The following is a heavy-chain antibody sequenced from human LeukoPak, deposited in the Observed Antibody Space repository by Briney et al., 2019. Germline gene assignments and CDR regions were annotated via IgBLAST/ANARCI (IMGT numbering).Heavy chain of an antibody. Sequence: ASVKVSCKASGYTFTSYDINWVRQATGQGLEWMGWMNPNSGNTGYAQKFQGRVTVTRNTSISTAYMELSSLRSEDTAVYYCARGPGRAILTGYFWGRSTLVHAFDIWGQGTMVTVSS. CDR3: ARGPGRAILTGYFWGRSTLVHAFDI. D-gene: IGHD3-9*01. J-gene: IGHJ3*02. CDR1: GYTFTSYD. V-gene: IGHV1-8*01. CDR2: MNPNSGNT.